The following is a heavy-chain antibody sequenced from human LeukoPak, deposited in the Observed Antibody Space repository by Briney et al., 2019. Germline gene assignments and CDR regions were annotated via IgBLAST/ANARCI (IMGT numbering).Heavy chain of an antibody. CDR1: GGSISSSSYY. J-gene: IGHJ3*02. V-gene: IGHV4-39*01. D-gene: IGHD2-2*01. CDR2: IYYSGST. Sequence: KTSETLSLTCTVSGGSISSSSYYWGWTRQPPGKGLEWIGSIYYSGSTYYNPSLKSRVTISVDTSKNQFSLKLSSVTAADTAVYYCARPVPAAPPHDAFDIWGQGTMVTVSS. CDR3: ARPVPAAPPHDAFDI.